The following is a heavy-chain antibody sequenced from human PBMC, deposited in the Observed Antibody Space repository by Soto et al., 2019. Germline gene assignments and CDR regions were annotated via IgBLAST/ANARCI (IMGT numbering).Heavy chain of an antibody. J-gene: IGHJ5*02. CDR1: GYTFTSYD. CDR3: ARERTGTTSNWFEP. CDR2: MNPNSGNT. V-gene: IGHV1-8*01. Sequence: QVQLVQSGAEVKKPGASVKVSCKASGYTFTSYDINWVRQATGHGLEWMGWMNPNSGNTVYAQKFQGRVTMTRDTSISTAYMELSSLRSEDTAVYYCARERTGTTSNWFEPWGQGTLVTVSS. D-gene: IGHD1-7*01.